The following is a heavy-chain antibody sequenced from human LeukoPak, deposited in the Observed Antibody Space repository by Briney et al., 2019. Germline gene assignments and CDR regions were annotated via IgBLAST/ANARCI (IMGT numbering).Heavy chain of an antibody. CDR2: ISRSGGST. CDR3: ATEKSAPGASDY. V-gene: IGHV3-23*01. J-gene: IGHJ4*02. Sequence: QPGGSLRLSCAASGFTFSSYAMNWVRQAPGKGLEWVSAISRSGGSTYYADSVKGRFTISRDNSKNTLYLQMYSLRAEDTALYYCATEKSAPGASDYWGQGTLVTVSS. D-gene: IGHD3-10*01. CDR1: GFTFSSYA.